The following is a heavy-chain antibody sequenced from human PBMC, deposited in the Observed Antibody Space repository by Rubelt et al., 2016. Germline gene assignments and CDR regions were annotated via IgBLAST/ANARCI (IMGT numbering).Heavy chain of an antibody. CDR3: ARPYGDYVFDY. D-gene: IGHD4-17*01. V-gene: IGHV3-23*01. Sequence: GKGLEWVSDISGSGLTTYYADSVKGRFTISRDNSKNTLYLRMNSLTAEDTAVYYCARPYGDYVFDYWGQGTLVTVSS. J-gene: IGHJ4*02. CDR2: ISGSGLTT.